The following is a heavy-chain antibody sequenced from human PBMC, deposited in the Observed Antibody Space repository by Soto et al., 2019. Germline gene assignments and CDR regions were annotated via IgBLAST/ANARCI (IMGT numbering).Heavy chain of an antibody. J-gene: IGHJ5*02. V-gene: IGHV4-31*03. Sequence: PSETLSLTCSVSGGPISSGGYYLTWIRQHPEKGLEWIGNIYTSGNTYYNPSLQSRLTISVDTSKNQFSLKLSSVTAADTAIYYCARAPRSYGGRGGIDPWGQGILVTV. CDR1: GGPISSGGYY. CDR3: ARAPRSYGGRGGIDP. D-gene: IGHD5-12*01. CDR2: IYTSGNT.